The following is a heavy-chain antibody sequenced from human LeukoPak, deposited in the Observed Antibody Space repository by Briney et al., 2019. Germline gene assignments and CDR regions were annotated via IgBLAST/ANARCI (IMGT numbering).Heavy chain of an antibody. CDR2: INPSGGST. J-gene: IGHJ4*02. CDR3: ARFTVIAVAGTRNYYFDY. CDR1: GYTFTSYY. Sequence: ASVKVSCKASGYTFTSYYMHWVRQAPGQGLEWMGIINPSGGSTTYAQKFQGRVTMTRDTSTSTVYMELSSLRSDDTAVYYCARFTVIAVAGTRNYYFDYWGQGTLVTVSS. D-gene: IGHD6-19*01. V-gene: IGHV1-46*01.